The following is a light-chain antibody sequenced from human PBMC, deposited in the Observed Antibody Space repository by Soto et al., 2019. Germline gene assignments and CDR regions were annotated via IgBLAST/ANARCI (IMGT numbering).Light chain of an antibody. J-gene: IGLJ2*01. CDR1: SSNIGAGYD. V-gene: IGLV1-40*01. CDR3: QSYDSSLSISV. CDR2: GDI. Sequence: QSVLTQPHSVSGAPGQRVSISGTGTSSNIGAGYDVHWYQHLPGTAPKLLIFGDINRPSGVPDRFSGSKSGTSASLAITGLQAEDEADYYCQSYDSSLSISVFGGGTKLTVL.